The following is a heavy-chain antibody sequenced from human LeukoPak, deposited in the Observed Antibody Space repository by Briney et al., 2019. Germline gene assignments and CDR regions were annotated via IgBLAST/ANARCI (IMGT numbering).Heavy chain of an antibody. V-gene: IGHV3-30-3*01. CDR3: ARTGIAARPGAFDI. J-gene: IGHJ3*02. CDR1: GFTFSIYA. CDR2: ISYDGSNK. Sequence: GVSVTLSCGAAGFTFSIYAVHWLSQATGKGLEGVAVISYDGSNKYYADSVKGRFTISRDNSKNTLYLQMNSLRAEDTAVYYCARTGIAARPGAFDIWGQGTMVTVSS. D-gene: IGHD6-6*01.